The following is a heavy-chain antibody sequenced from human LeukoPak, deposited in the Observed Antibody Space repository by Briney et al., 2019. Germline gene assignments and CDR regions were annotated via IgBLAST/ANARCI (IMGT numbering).Heavy chain of an antibody. V-gene: IGHV1-2*02. J-gene: IGHJ4*02. CDR3: ARGYCSGGSCQGGDY. D-gene: IGHD2-15*01. Sequence: GASVKVSCKASGYTFTGYYMHWVRQAPGQGLEWMGWINPNSGGTNYEQKFQGRVTMTRDTSISTAYMELSRLRSDDTAVYYCARGYCSGGSCQGGDYWGQGTLVTVSS. CDR1: GYTFTGYY. CDR2: INPNSGGT.